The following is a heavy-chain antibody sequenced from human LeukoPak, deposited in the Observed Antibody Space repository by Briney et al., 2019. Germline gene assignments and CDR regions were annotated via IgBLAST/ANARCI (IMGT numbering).Heavy chain of an antibody. V-gene: IGHV4-59*01. CDR2: IYYSGST. CDR1: GGSISSYY. D-gene: IGHD3-3*01. J-gene: IGHJ6*02. CDR3: ARDRVTIFGNYYYYYGMDV. Sequence: SETLSLTCTVSGGSISSYYWSWIRQPPGKGLEWIGYIYYSGSTNYNPSLKSRVTISVDTSKNQFSLKLSSVTAADTAVYYCARDRVTIFGNYYYYYGMDVWGQGTMVTVSS.